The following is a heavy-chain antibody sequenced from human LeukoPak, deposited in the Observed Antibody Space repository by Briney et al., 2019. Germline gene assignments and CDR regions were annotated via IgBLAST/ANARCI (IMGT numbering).Heavy chain of an antibody. D-gene: IGHD6-19*01. CDR1: GFTFSSYE. CDR2: IKQDGSEE. Sequence: GGSLRLSCAASGFTFSSYEMNWVRQAPGKGLEWVANIKQDGSEEYYVDSVKGRFTISRDNAKKSLYLQMNSLRAEDTAMYYCARDRGSSGWFRWGQGTLVTVSS. CDR3: ARDRGSSGWFR. V-gene: IGHV3-7*05. J-gene: IGHJ4*02.